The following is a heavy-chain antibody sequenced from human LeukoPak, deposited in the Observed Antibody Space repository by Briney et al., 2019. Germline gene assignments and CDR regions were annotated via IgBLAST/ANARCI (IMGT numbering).Heavy chain of an antibody. Sequence: SETLSLTCAVYGGSFSGYYWSWIRQPPGKGLEGIGEINHSGSTNYNPSLKSRVTISVDTSKNQFSLKLSSVTAADTAVYYCARGYRVRGEGMDVWGKGTTVTVSS. D-gene: IGHD3-10*01. V-gene: IGHV4-34*01. CDR1: GGSFSGYY. CDR3: ARGYRVRGEGMDV. J-gene: IGHJ6*04. CDR2: INHSGST.